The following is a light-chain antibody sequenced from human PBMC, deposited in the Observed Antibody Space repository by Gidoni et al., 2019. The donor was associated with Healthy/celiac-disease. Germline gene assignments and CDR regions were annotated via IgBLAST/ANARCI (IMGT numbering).Light chain of an antibody. Sequence: EIVLMQSPGTLSFSPGESATLHFRASQSFSSSYLAWYQQKTCQAPRLLIYCAASRATGIPDRFSGSGSGTDFTITISRLEPEDFAVYYCQQYGSSLLTFGGGTKVEIK. V-gene: IGKV3-20*01. CDR1: QSFSSSY. J-gene: IGKJ4*01. CDR3: QQYGSSLLT. CDR2: CAA.